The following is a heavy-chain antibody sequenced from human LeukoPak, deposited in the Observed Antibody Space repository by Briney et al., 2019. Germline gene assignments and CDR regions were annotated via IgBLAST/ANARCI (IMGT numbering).Heavy chain of an antibody. CDR1: GGSFSGYY. CDR3: ARSRPYSSGWYFDY. D-gene: IGHD6-19*01. V-gene: IGHV4-34*01. J-gene: IGHJ4*02. CDR2: INHSGST. Sequence: SETLSLTCAVYGGSFSGYYWSWIRQPPGKGLEWIGEINHSGSTNYNPSLKSRVTISVDTSKNQFSLKLSSVTAADTAVYYCARSRPYSSGWYFDYWGQGTLVTVSS.